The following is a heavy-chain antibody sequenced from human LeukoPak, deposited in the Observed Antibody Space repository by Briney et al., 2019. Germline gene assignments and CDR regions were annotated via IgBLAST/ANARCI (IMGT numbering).Heavy chain of an antibody. D-gene: IGHD1-26*01. V-gene: IGHV3-23*01. CDR3: EKDQRWDTPDYLDS. CDR1: GFTFSSSA. Sequence: GGSLRLSCAASGFTFSSSAMRCVRQVPGKGLEWVSGISASGGSTYYADSVRGRFTISRDNSKNTRYAQMNSLRDEDTAVYYCEKDQRWDTPDYLDSGGQGTLVTDCS. CDR2: ISASGGST. J-gene: IGHJ4*02.